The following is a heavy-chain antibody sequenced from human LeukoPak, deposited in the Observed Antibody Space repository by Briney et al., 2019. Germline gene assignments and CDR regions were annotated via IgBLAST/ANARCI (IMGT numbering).Heavy chain of an antibody. V-gene: IGHV1-18*01. CDR3: ARGRHIAVAGTLQNDAFDI. CDR2: ISAYNGNT. CDR1: GYTFTSYG. J-gene: IGHJ3*02. Sequence: ASVKVSCKASGYTFTSYGISWVRQAPGQGLEWMGWISAYNGNTNYAQKLQGRVTMTTDTSTSTAYMELRSLRSDDTAVYYCARGRHIAVAGTLQNDAFDIWGQGTMVTVSS. D-gene: IGHD6-19*01.